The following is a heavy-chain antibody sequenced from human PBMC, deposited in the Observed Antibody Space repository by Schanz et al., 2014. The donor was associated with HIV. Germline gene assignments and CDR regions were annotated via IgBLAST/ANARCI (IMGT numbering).Heavy chain of an antibody. CDR2: IKQDGSEK. CDR3: ARDSGPGIY. D-gene: IGHD3-10*01. J-gene: IGHJ4*02. Sequence: DVQLLESGGGLVKPGGSLRLSCVVSGFTFDAYTMNWVRQAPGKGLEWVANIKQDGSEKHYVASVKGRFTISRDNAKNSLYLQMSSLRADDTAVYYCARDSGPGIYWGQGTLVTVSS. CDR1: GFTFDAYT. V-gene: IGHV3-7*01.